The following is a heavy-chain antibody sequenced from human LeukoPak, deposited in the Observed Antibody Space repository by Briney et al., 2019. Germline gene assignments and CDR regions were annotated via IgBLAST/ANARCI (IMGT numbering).Heavy chain of an antibody. Sequence: GASVKVSCKASGYTFTGYYMHWVRQAPGKGLEWMGWVNPNSGGTNYVQKFQGRVTMTTETSTSTAYMELRSLRSDDTAMYYCARDHQYDFDYWGQGTMVTVSS. V-gene: IGHV1-2*02. CDR2: VNPNSGGT. J-gene: IGHJ4*02. CDR3: ARDHQYDFDY. CDR1: GYTFTGYY. D-gene: IGHD2-2*01.